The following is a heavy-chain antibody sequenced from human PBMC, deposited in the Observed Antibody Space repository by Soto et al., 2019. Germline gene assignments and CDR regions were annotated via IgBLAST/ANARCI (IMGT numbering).Heavy chain of an antibody. CDR1: GFTFDDYA. Sequence: GGSLRLSCATSGFTFDDYAMHWVRQIPGKGLEWVSGINWNSETVGYADSVKGRLTISRDSAKNSLYLQMTTLRPEDTALYFCARDQDLGGYDLRPMYGLDVWGQGTTVTVSS. D-gene: IGHD5-12*01. CDR3: ARDQDLGGYDLRPMYGLDV. J-gene: IGHJ6*02. V-gene: IGHV3-9*01. CDR2: INWNSETV.